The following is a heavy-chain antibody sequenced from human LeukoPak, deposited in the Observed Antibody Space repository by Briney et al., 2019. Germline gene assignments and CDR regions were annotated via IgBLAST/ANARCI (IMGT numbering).Heavy chain of an antibody. CDR2: IYSGGST. J-gene: IGHJ6*02. CDR3: ARGGGSGSYSLYYYYGMDV. Sequence: SGGSLRLSCAASGFTVSSNYMSWVRQAPGKGLEWVSVIYSGGSTYYADSVKGRFTISRDNSKNTLYLQMNSLRAEDTAVYYCARGGGSGSYSLYYYYGMDVWGQGTTVTVSS. V-gene: IGHV3-53*01. CDR1: GFTVSSNY. D-gene: IGHD3-10*01.